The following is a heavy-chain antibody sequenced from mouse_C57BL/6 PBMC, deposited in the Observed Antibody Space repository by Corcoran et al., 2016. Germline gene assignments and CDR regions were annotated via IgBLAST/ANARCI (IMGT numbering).Heavy chain of an antibody. CDR1: GYTFTDYY. Sequence: EVQLQQSGPELVKPGASVKISCKASGYTFTDYYMNWVKQSHGKSLEWIGDINPNNGGTSYNQKFKGKATLTVDNSSSTAYMERRSLTSEDSAVYYCARYDYDGVAYWGQGTLVTVSA. CDR2: INPNNGGT. D-gene: IGHD2-4*01. J-gene: IGHJ3*01. V-gene: IGHV1-26*01. CDR3: ARYDYDGVAY.